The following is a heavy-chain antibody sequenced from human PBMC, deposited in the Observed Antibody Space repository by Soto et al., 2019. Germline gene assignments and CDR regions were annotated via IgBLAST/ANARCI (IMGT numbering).Heavy chain of an antibody. CDR2: IYYSGST. D-gene: IGHD1-26*01. V-gene: IGHV4-59*01. Sequence: SETLCLTCTVSGGSISSYYWSWIRQPPGKGLEWIGYIYYSGSTNYNPSLKSRVTISVDTSKNQFSLKLSSVTAADTAVYYCARDRRWDGGYFAYWGQGTLVTVSS. CDR1: GGSISSYY. J-gene: IGHJ4*02. CDR3: ARDRRWDGGYFAY.